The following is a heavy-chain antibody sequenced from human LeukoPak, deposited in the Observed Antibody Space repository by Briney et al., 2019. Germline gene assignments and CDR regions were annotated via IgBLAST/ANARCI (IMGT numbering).Heavy chain of an antibody. D-gene: IGHD3-16*02. J-gene: IGHJ4*02. CDR1: GFSFGDFG. CDR3: AKVAYYDYVWGGYRPPFDY. V-gene: IGHV3-23*01. CDR2: ISGSGGST. Sequence: PGGSLRLSCAASGFSFGDFGMSWVRQAPGKGLEWVSAISGSGGSTYYADSVKGRFTISRDNSKNTLYLQMNSLRAEDTAVYYCAKVAYYDYVWGGYRPPFDYWGQGTLVTVSS.